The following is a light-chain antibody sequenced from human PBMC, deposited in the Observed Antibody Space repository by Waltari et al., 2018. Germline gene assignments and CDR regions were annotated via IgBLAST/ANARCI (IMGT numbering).Light chain of an antibody. J-gene: IGKJ2*01. Sequence: DVVMTQSPLSLPVTLGQPASISCRSSQGLVHSDGNTYLSWFQQRPGQSPRRLIYEVSNRDSVVPDRFSGSGSGTDFTLKISRVEAEDVAVYYCMQATHWSYTFGQGTKLEIK. CDR2: EVS. V-gene: IGKV2-30*02. CDR1: QGLVHSDGNTY. CDR3: MQATHWSYT.